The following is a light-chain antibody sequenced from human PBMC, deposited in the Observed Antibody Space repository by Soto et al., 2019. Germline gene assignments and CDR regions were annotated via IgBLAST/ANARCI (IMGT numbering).Light chain of an antibody. J-gene: IGLJ7*01. Sequence: QAVVTQPPSASGTPVQRVTISCSGSSSNIGSNYVYWYQQLPGTAPKLLIYRNNQRPSGVPDRFSGSKSGTSASLAISGLRSEDEADYYCAAWDDSLSGPVFGGGTQLTVL. CDR1: SSNIGSNY. CDR3: AAWDDSLSGPV. V-gene: IGLV1-47*01. CDR2: RNN.